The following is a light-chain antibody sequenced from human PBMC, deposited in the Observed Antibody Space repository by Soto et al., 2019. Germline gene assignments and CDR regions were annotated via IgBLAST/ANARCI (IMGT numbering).Light chain of an antibody. CDR1: RSISNY. J-gene: IGKJ2*01. CDR3: QQGYSARYT. V-gene: IGKV1-39*01. CDR2: AAS. Sequence: DIQMTQSPSSLSASVGDRVTITCRASRSISNYLNWYQQKPGRPPKLLIYAASSLQSGVPSRFSGRGSGTDFTLIISSLQHEDFATYDCQQGYSARYTFGPGTKLEI.